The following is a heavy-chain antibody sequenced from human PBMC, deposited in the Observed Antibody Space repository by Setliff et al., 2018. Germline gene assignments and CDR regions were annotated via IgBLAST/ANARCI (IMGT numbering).Heavy chain of an antibody. CDR3: ARGPSPTVPTARLIYFYHMDV. J-gene: IGHJ6*03. CDR2: IIPVLGMT. V-gene: IGHV1-69*10. D-gene: IGHD4-17*01. CDR1: GDPFNAYG. Sequence: VASVKVSCKASGDPFNAYGVSWVRQAPGQGLEWMGAIIPVLGMTDYAKKFQGRLTITADKSTTTVYMELSSLRFDDTALYYCARGPSPTVPTARLIYFYHMDVWGTGTTVTVSS.